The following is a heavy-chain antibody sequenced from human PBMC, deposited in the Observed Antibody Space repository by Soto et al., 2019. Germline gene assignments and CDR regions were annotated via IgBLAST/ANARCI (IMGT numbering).Heavy chain of an antibody. D-gene: IGHD2-2*01. CDR1: GFSLSNYA. J-gene: IGHJ4*02. CDR3: ARDCSSSSCSVWHY. V-gene: IGHV3-23*01. Sequence: PGGSLGLSCAASGFSLSNYAMTWVRQAPGKGLEWVSGITGSGDKTYYADSVKGRFIISRDNSKNTLYLQMNSLSAEDTALYYCARDCSSSSCSVWHYWGQGTLVTVSS. CDR2: ITGSGDKT.